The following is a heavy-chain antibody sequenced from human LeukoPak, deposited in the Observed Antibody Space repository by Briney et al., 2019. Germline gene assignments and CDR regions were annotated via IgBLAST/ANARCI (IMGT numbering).Heavy chain of an antibody. D-gene: IGHD5-24*01. J-gene: IGHJ5*02. CDR1: GFTFSSYS. CDR2: ISSSSSTI. V-gene: IGHV3-48*02. Sequence: PGGSLRLSCAASGFTFSSYSMNWVRQAPGKGLEWVSYISSSSSTIYYADSVKGRFTISRDNAKNSLYLQMNSLRDEDTAVYYCARDPRRDGYNPNWFDPWGQGTLVTVSS. CDR3: ARDPRRDGYNPNWFDP.